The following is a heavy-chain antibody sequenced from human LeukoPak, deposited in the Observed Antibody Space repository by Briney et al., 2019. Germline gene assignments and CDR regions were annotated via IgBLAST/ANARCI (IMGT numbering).Heavy chain of an antibody. D-gene: IGHD6-19*01. CDR3: ARGXAVAGXDAFXX. Sequence: SVKVSCKASGGTLSSYAISWVRQAPGQGLEWMGGIIPIFGTANYAQKFQGRVTITADESTSTAYMELSSLRSEDTAVYYCARGXAVAGXDAFXXXXQGTMVTVSS. CDR2: IIPIFGTA. CDR1: GGTLSSYA. V-gene: IGHV1-69*13. J-gene: IGHJ3*01.